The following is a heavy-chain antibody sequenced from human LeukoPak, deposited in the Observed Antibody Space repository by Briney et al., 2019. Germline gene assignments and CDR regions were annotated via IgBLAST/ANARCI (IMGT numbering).Heavy chain of an antibody. CDR3: ARRRGSGLDY. V-gene: IGHV4-34*01. J-gene: IGHJ4*02. CDR2: INHSGST. D-gene: IGHD6-19*01. Sequence: SETLSLTCAVYGGSFSGYYWSWIRQPPGKGLEWIGEINHSGSTNYNPSLKSRVTISVDTSKNQFSLKLCSVTAADTAVYYCARRRGSGLDYWGQGTLVTVSS. CDR1: GGSFSGYY.